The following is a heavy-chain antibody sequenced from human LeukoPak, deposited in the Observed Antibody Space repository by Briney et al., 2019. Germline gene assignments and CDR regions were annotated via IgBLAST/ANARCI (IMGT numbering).Heavy chain of an antibody. J-gene: IGHJ4*02. D-gene: IGHD2-15*01. CDR3: ARDLGYCSGGSC. V-gene: IGHV3-53*01. CDR1: GFTVSSNY. Sequence: PGGSLRLSCAASGFTVSSNYMSWVRQAPGKGLEWVSVIYSGGGTYYADSVKGRFTISRDNSKNTLYLQMNSLRGEDTAVYYCARDLGYCSGGSCWGQGTLVTVSS. CDR2: IYSGGGT.